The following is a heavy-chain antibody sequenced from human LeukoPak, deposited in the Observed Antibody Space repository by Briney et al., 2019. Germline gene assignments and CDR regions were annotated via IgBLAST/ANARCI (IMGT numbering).Heavy chain of an antibody. J-gene: IGHJ4*02. D-gene: IGHD5-18*01. CDR1: GDSISSGNYY. CDR2: IYTSGST. Sequence: SETLSLTCTVSGDSISSGNYYWTWIRQPARKGLEWIGRIYTSGSTNYNPSLKSRVTISVDTSKNQFSLKLSSVTAADTAVYYCATLGYSYGTDYWGQGTLVTVSS. V-gene: IGHV4-61*02. CDR3: ATLGYSYGTDY.